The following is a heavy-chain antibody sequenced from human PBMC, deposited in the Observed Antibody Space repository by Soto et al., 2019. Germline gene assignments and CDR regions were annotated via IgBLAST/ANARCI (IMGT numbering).Heavy chain of an antibody. J-gene: IGHJ1*01. CDR1: GFTFSSYA. CDR3: AKDVMSSSSWSEYFQH. D-gene: IGHD6-13*01. Sequence: EVPLLESGGGLVQPGGSLRLSCAASGFTFSSYAMSWVRQAPGKGLEWVSAISGSASYTYYADSVKGRFTISRDNSKNTVYLQMNSLRAEDTALYYCAKDVMSSSSWSEYFQHWGQGTLVTVSS. CDR2: ISGSASYT. V-gene: IGHV3-23*01.